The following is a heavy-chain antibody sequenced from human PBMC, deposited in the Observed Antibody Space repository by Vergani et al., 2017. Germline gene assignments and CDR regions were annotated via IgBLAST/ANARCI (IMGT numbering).Heavy chain of an antibody. CDR2: ISYDGMNK. Sequence: QVQLVESGGGVVQPGRSLRLSCAASGFTFSSYGMHWVRQAPGKGLEWVAVISYDGMNKYYADSVKGRFTISRDNSKNTLYLQMNSLRAEDTAVYYCAKDHSSSVGWFDPWGQGTLVTVSS. D-gene: IGHD6-6*01. CDR3: AKDHSSSVGWFDP. J-gene: IGHJ5*02. CDR1: GFTFSSYG. V-gene: IGHV3-30*18.